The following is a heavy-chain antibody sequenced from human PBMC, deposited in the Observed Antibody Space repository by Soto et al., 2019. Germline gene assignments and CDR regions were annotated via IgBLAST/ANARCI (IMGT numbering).Heavy chain of an antibody. D-gene: IGHD3-22*01. V-gene: IGHV4-34*01. J-gene: IGHJ4*02. Sequence: QVQLQQWGAGLLKPSGTLSLTCAVYGGSFSGYYWTWIRQPPGKGLEWIGEINNSGRTNQNPSLKSRLTISVDTSKNQFSLNLRSVTAADTAVYYCVRGITMKVAVQRDAPDKYYFDSWGQGTRVTVSS. CDR3: VRGITMKVAVQRDAPDKYYFDS. CDR2: INNSGRT. CDR1: GGSFSGYY.